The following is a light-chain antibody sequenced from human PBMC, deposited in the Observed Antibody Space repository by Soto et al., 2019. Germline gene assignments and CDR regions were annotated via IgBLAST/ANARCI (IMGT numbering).Light chain of an antibody. V-gene: IGKV1-9*01. Sequence: DIQLTQSPSFLSASVGDRVTVTCRSSQDIGSYLAWYQQKPGKAPKVLIYGASTLQSGVPPRFGGSGAGTAFTLTISSLQPEDSANCFCQQVHDYPITFGGGTKVEIK. CDR3: QQVHDYPIT. CDR1: QDIGSY. J-gene: IGKJ4*01. CDR2: GAS.